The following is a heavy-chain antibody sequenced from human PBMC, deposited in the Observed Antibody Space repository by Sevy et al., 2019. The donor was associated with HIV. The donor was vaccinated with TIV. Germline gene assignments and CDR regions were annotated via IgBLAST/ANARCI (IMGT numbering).Heavy chain of an antibody. CDR1: GFTFSSYA. D-gene: IGHD1-26*01. CDR2: ISGSGGST. V-gene: IGHV3-23*01. Sequence: GGSLRLSCAASGFTFSSYAMSWVRQAPGKGLEWVSAISGSGGSTYYADSVKGRFTISRDNSKNTLYLQMNSLRAEDTAVYYCARGTWSYSHHYWGQGTLVTVSS. J-gene: IGHJ4*02. CDR3: ARGTWSYSHHY.